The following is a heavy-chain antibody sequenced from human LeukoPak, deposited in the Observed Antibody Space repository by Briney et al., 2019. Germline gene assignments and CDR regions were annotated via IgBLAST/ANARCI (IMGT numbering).Heavy chain of an antibody. V-gene: IGHV1-2*02. D-gene: IGHD3-22*01. J-gene: IGHJ3*02. CDR1: GYTFTGYY. CDR2: INPNSGGT. Sequence: ASVKVSCKASGYTFTGYYMHWVRQAPGQGLEWMGWINPNSGGTNYAQKFQGRVTMTRDTSISTAYMELRSLRSDDTAVYYCARGNHFLIVSAEGYAFDIWGQGTMVTVSS. CDR3: ARGNHFLIVSAEGYAFDI.